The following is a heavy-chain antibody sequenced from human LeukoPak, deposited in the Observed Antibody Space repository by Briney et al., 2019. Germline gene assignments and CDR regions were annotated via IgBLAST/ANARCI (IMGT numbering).Heavy chain of an antibody. Sequence: SETLSLTCTVSGGSISSGGYYWSWIRQHPGKGLEWIGYIYYSGSTNYNPSLKSRVTISVDTSKNQFSLKLSSVTAADTAVYYCARAYCGGDCYYYYGMDVWGQGTTVTVSS. CDR2: IYYSGST. CDR1: GGSISSGGYY. D-gene: IGHD2-21*02. CDR3: ARAYCGGDCYYYYGMDV. J-gene: IGHJ6*02. V-gene: IGHV4-61*08.